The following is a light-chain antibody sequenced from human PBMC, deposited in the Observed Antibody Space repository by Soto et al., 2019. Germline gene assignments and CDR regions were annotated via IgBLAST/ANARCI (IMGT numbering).Light chain of an antibody. J-gene: IGLJ1*01. CDR2: EVN. Sequence: QSALTQPRSVSGSPGQSVTVSCTGTSSDVGGYNHVTWYQQHPGKAPKLMISEVNKRPSGVPDRLYGSKSGNTASLTISGLQAEDEADYYCCSFAGRIFVFGTGTKLTVL. CDR1: SSDVGGYNH. V-gene: IGLV2-11*01. CDR3: CSFAGRIFV.